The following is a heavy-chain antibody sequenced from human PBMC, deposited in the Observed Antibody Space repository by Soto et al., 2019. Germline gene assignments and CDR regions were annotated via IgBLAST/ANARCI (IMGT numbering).Heavy chain of an antibody. Sequence: AGGSLRLSCAASGFTFSNFSMHWVRQAPGKGLEWVSYISSSITTIYYADSVEGRFTISRDNAKTSLSMPMNSPRAEDTAVYYCDARFFDSSSSVFFDYWGPGTLVTVSS. CDR3: DARFFDSSSSVFFDY. J-gene: IGHJ4*02. D-gene: IGHD6-6*01. V-gene: IGHV3-48*01. CDR2: ISSSITTI. CDR1: GFTFSNFS.